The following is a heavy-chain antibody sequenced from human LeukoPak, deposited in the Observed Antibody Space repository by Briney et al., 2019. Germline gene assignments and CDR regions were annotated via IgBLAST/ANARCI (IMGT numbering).Heavy chain of an antibody. Sequence: GGSLRLSCAASGFTFSDYYMSWIRQAPGKGLEWVAYIQYDGGNEQYADSVKGRFSISRDSSKNILYLQMNSVRVEDTAVYYCAKDRCSNGVGCYYYYMDVWGKGTTVTISS. D-gene: IGHD2-8*01. J-gene: IGHJ6*03. CDR1: GFTFSDYY. CDR3: AKDRCSNGVGCYYYYMDV. V-gene: IGHV3-30*02. CDR2: IQYDGGNE.